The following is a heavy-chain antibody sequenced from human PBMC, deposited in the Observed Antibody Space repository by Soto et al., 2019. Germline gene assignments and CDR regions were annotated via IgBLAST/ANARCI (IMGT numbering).Heavy chain of an antibody. V-gene: IGHV3-30*18. CDR2: ISYDGSNK. D-gene: IGHD1-26*01. Sequence: QVQLVESGGGVVQPGRSLRLSCAASGFTFSSYGMHWVRQAPGKGLEWVAVISYDGSNKYYADSVKGRFTISRDNSKNTLYLQMNSLRAEDTAVYYCTKESKGGASFDYWGQGTLVTVSS. J-gene: IGHJ4*02. CDR1: GFTFSSYG. CDR3: TKESKGGASFDY.